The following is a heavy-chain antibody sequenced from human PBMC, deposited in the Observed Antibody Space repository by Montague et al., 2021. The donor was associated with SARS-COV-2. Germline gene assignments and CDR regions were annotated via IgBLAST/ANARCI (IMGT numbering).Heavy chain of an antibody. CDR1: GGSISSGGYY. CDR3: ARDPRYDSSGYYLGSAFDI. J-gene: IGHJ3*02. D-gene: IGHD3-22*01. CDR2: IYYSGST. Sequence: TLSLTCTVSGGSISSGGYYWSWIRQHPGKGLEWLGYIYYSGSTXYNPSLKSRVTISVDTSKNQFSLKLSSVTAAGTAVYYCARDPRYDSSGYYLGSAFDIWGQGTMVTVSS. V-gene: IGHV4-31*03.